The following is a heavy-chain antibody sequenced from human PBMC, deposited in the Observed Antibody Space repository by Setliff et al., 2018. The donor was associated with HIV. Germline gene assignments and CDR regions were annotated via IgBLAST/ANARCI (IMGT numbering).Heavy chain of an antibody. CDR2: IYYSGST. J-gene: IGHJ4*02. Sequence: SETLSLTFTVSGGYISSSGYYWRWIRQPPGKGLEWIGNIYYSGSTYYNPSLKSRVTISLDTARNLFSLELTSVTATDTAVYYCARDRRDDYYLTAYFDSLGQGTVVTVSS. CDR3: ARDRRDDYYLTAYFDS. CDR1: GGYISSSGYY. V-gene: IGHV4-39*07. D-gene: IGHD1-26*01.